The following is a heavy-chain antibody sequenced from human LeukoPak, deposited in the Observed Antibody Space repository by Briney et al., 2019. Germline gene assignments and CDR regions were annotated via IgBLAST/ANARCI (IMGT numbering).Heavy chain of an antibody. CDR1: GGSISSGSYY. Sequence: PSQTLSLTCTVSGGSISSGSYYWSWIRQPAGKGLEWIGHIYTSGGTNYNPSLKSRVTISVDTSKNQFSLKLSSVSAADTAVYYCARLDYWGQGTLVTVSS. J-gene: IGHJ4*02. CDR2: IYTSGGT. V-gene: IGHV4-61*09. CDR3: ARLDY.